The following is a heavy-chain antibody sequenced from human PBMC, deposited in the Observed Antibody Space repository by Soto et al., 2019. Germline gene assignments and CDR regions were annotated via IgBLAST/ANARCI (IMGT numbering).Heavy chain of an antibody. Sequence: PSETLSLTCTVSGGSISRSSYYWGWIRQPPGKGLEWIGYIYYSGSTNYNPSLKSRVTISVDTSKNQFSLKLSSVTAADTAVYYCARGGGSYYFWFDPWGQGTLVTVSS. CDR3: ARGGGSYYFWFDP. D-gene: IGHD1-26*01. V-gene: IGHV4-61*05. J-gene: IGHJ5*02. CDR2: IYYSGST. CDR1: GGSISRSSYY.